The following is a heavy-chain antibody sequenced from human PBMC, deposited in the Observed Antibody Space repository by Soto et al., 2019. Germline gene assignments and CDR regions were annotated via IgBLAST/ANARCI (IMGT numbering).Heavy chain of an antibody. CDR1: GGSISSGGYY. J-gene: IGHJ4*02. CDR2: IYYSGST. V-gene: IGHV4-31*03. Sequence: TLSLTCTVSGGSISSGGYYWSWIRQHPGKGLEWIGYIYYSGSTYYNPSLKSRVTISVDTSKNQFSLKLSSVTAADTAVYYCARGYYYDSSGYYRRGFDYWGQGTLVTVSS. CDR3: ARGYYYDSSGYYRRGFDY. D-gene: IGHD3-22*01.